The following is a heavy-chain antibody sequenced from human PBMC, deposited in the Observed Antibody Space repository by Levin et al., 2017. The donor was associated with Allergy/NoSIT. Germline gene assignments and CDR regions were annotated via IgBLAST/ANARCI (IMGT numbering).Heavy chain of an antibody. CDR1: GFTFSSYS. V-gene: IGHV3-48*01. CDR2: ISSSSSTI. J-gene: IGHJ2*01. D-gene: IGHD2-15*01. CDR3: ARYLVVVVAATSYFDL. Sequence: GGSLRLSCAASGFTFSSYSMNWVRQAPGKGLEWVSYISSSSSTIYYADSVKGRFTISRDNAKNSLYLQMNSLRAEDTAVYYCARYLVVVVAATSYFDLWGRGTLVTVSS.